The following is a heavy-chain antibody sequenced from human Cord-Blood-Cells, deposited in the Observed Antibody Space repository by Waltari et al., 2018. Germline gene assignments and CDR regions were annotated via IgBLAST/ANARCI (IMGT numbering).Heavy chain of an antibody. V-gene: IGHV1-69*04. J-gene: IGHJ5*02. CDR1: GGTFSSYA. Sequence: QVQLVQSGAEVKKPGSSVKVSCKASGGTFSSYAISWVRQAPGQGLEWMGGIIPILGIANYAQKFQGRVTITADESTSTAYMELSSLRSEDTAVYYCARSYPRQQLVHGWFDPWGQGTLVTVSS. CDR3: ARSYPRQQLVHGWFDP. CDR2: IIPILGIA. D-gene: IGHD6-13*01.